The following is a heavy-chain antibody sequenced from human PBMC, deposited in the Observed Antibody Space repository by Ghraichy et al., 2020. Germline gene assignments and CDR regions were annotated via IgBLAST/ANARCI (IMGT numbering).Heavy chain of an antibody. CDR2: MNEDGTIT. V-gene: IGHV3-74*01. J-gene: IGHJ5*02. CDR3: ASDLSGRSGS. CDR1: GFTFRNFW. D-gene: IGHD1-26*01. Sequence: GESLNISCAASGFTFRNFWMHWVRQVPGKGLVWVSRMNEDGTITTYADSVKGRFTISRDNAKNTLYLQMNSLRVDDSAVYYCASDLSGRSGSWGQGTLVTVSP.